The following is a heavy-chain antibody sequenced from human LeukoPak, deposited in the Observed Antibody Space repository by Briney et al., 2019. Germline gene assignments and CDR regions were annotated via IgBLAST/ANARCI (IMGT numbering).Heavy chain of an antibody. V-gene: IGHV3-7*01. D-gene: IGHD4-11*01. CDR3: ARDRESESDSEGDY. CDR1: GFTFR. Sequence: GGSLRLSCSASGFTFRMSWVRQAPGKGLEYVALIKQGGSEIFHMDSVKGRFTISRDDATNSLYLQMNSLRVEDTALYYRARDRESESDSEGDYWGQGTLVTVSS. CDR2: IKQGGSEI. J-gene: IGHJ4*02.